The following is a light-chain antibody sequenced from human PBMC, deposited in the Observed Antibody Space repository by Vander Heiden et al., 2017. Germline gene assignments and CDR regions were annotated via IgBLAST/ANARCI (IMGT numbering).Light chain of an antibody. Sequence: DIPFSQSPSSLSASVGDRVTITCRASQGIRKDLDWYQQKPGKAPKRLIYAVSTLQSGVPSRFSGSGSGTDFTLTINSLQPEDFATYYCQQTTTSPHTFGPGTKVEI. CDR2: AVS. J-gene: IGKJ4*01. V-gene: IGKV1-17*01. CDR1: QGIRKD. CDR3: QQTTTSPHT.